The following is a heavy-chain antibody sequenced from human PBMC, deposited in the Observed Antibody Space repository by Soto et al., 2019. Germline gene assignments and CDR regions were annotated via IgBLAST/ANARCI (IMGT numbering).Heavy chain of an antibody. CDR3: VKGFCSSTRCLTYSYMDV. V-gene: IGHV3-9*01. CDR1: GFSFDEYA. CDR2: IGWNSGTM. J-gene: IGHJ6*03. D-gene: IGHD2-2*01. Sequence: EVQLVESGGGLVQPGRSLRLSCAASGFSFDEYAMHWVRQAPGKGLEWVSGIGWNSGTMGYGDSVKGRFTISRDNAKNSLYLQMNSLRAEDTALYYCVKGFCSSTRCLTYSYMDVWGKGTTVTVSS.